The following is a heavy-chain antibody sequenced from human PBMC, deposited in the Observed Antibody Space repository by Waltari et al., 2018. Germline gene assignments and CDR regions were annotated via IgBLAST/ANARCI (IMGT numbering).Heavy chain of an antibody. D-gene: IGHD1-1*01. CDR2: SHCRGCT. J-gene: IGHJ6*02. CDR1: GGSIRSSRYY. V-gene: IGHV4-39*07. Sequence: QLQLQVTGPGLVKPSETLSRTCTVTGGSIRSSRYYWGWIRKTTGKGLEWLGSSHCRGCTCYVPAVKSQVTIAGDTANTHAAPKLSCVPPADTALYHRARYRENEDYSYYGMDVCGQGTTVTLSS. CDR3: ARYRENEDYSYYGMDV.